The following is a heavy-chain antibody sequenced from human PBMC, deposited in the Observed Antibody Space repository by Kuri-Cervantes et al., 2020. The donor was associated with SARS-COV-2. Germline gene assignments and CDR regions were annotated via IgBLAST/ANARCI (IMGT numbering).Heavy chain of an antibody. Sequence: GGSLRLSCAASGFTFSSYAMHWVRQAPGKGLEWVAVISYDGSNKYYADSVKGRFTISRDNSKNTLYLQMNSLRAEDTAVYYCARLSHSSSSIAFDIWGQGTMVTVSS. CDR3: ARLSHSSSSIAFDI. V-gene: IGHV3-30-3*01. CDR1: GFTFSSYA. CDR2: ISYDGSNK. D-gene: IGHD6-6*01. J-gene: IGHJ3*02.